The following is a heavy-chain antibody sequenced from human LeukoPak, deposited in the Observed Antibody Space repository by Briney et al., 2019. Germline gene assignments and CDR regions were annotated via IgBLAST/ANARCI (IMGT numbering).Heavy chain of an antibody. Sequence: PSETLSLTCTVSGGSISSSSYYWGWIRQPPGKGLEWIGSIYYSGSTCYNPSLKSRVTISVDTSKNQFSLKLSSVTAADTAVYYCARGANYDYVWGSYRYTTSPHFDYWGQGTLVTVSS. CDR1: GGSISSSSYY. J-gene: IGHJ4*02. CDR3: ARGANYDYVWGSYRYTTSPHFDY. D-gene: IGHD3-16*02. V-gene: IGHV4-39*07. CDR2: IYYSGST.